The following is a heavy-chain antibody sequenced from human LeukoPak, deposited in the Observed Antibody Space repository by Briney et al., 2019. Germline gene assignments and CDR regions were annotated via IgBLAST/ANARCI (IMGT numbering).Heavy chain of an antibody. CDR3: ARALSSEVDY. CDR1: GFTFSSYA. D-gene: IGHD6-6*01. Sequence: GGSLRLSCAASGFTFSSYAMSWVRQAPGKGLEWVSSISSSSSYIYYADSVKGRFTISRDNAKNSLYLQMNSLRAEDTAVYYCARALSSEVDYWGQGTLVTVSS. V-gene: IGHV3-21*01. CDR2: ISSSSSYI. J-gene: IGHJ4*02.